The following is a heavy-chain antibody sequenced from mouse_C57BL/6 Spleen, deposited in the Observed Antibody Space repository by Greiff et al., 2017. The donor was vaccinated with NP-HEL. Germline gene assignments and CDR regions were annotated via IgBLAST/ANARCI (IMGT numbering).Heavy chain of an antibody. CDR3: ARSSYDYDLYWYFDV. J-gene: IGHJ1*03. Sequence: QVQLQQSGPELVKPGASVKISCKASGYAFSSSWMNWVKQRPGKGLEWIGRIYPGDGDTNYNGKFKGKATLTADKSSSTAYMQLSSLTSEDSAVYFCARSSYDYDLYWYFDVWGTGTTVTVSS. D-gene: IGHD2-4*01. V-gene: IGHV1-82*01. CDR1: GYAFSSSW. CDR2: IYPGDGDT.